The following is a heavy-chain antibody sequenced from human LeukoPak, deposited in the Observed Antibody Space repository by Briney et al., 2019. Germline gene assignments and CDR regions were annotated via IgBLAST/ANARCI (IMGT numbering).Heavy chain of an antibody. CDR2: IYYSGST. D-gene: IGHD3-10*01. Sequence: SETLSLTCTVSGGSISSSSYYWGWIRQPPGKGLEWIGNIYYSGSTYYNPSLKSRVIISVDTSKNQLSLKLSSVTAADTAVYYCARRIYGSGIRWGQGTLVTVSS. CDR1: GGSISSSSYY. J-gene: IGHJ4*02. V-gene: IGHV4-39*01. CDR3: ARRIYGSGIR.